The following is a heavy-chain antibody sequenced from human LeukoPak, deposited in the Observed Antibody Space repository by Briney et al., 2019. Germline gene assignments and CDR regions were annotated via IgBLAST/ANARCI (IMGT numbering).Heavy chain of an antibody. J-gene: IGHJ3*02. V-gene: IGHV4-4*07. CDR2: IYTSGST. CDR1: GGSISSYY. Sequence: SETLSLTCTVSGGSISSYYWSWIRQPAGKGLEWIGRIYTSGSTNYNPSLKSRVTMSVDTSKNQFSLKLSSVTAADTAVYYCAREDAFDSSGYYYDAFDIWGQGTMVTVSS. CDR3: AREDAFDSSGYYYDAFDI. D-gene: IGHD3-22*01.